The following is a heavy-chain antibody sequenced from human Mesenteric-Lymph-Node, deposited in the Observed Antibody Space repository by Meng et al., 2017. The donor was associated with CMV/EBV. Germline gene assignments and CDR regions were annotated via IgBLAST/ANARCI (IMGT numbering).Heavy chain of an antibody. CDR2: IIPIFGTA. V-gene: IGHV1-69*05. CDR3: ARDSYYYDSSGPRRYYGMDV. J-gene: IGHJ6*02. D-gene: IGHD3-22*01. Sequence: SVKVSCKASGGTFSSYAISWVRQAPGQGLEWMGGIIPIFGTANYAQKFQGRVTITTDESTSTAYMELSSLRSEDTAVYYCARDSYYYDSSGPRRYYGMDVWGQGTTVTVSS. CDR1: GGTFSSYA.